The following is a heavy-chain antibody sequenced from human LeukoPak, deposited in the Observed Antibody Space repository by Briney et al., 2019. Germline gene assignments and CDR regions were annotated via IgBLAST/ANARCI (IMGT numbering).Heavy chain of an antibody. Sequence: HPGGSLRLSCAASGFTFSSFDMHWVRQPTGQGLEWVSTIGTASDTYYPGSVEGRFTPSRDNAKNSLYLQMNSLTAGDTAVYYCARGPPRGKYYYMDVWGKGTTVTVSS. CDR1: GFTFSSFD. D-gene: IGHD1-1*01. V-gene: IGHV3-13*01. CDR2: IGTASDT. CDR3: ARGPPRGKYYYMDV. J-gene: IGHJ6*03.